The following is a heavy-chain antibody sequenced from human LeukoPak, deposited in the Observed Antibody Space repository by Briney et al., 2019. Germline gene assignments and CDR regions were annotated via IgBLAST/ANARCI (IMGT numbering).Heavy chain of an antibody. V-gene: IGHV4-4*07. D-gene: IGHD1-7*01. CDR2: IYSSGST. Sequence: SETLSLTCTVSGGSISSYYWSWIRQPAGKGLEWIGRIYSSGSTNYNPSLKSRVTMSVDRSKNQFSLKLSSVTAADTAVYYCARTPFGTTNFDYWGQGTLVTVSS. J-gene: IGHJ4*02. CDR3: ARTPFGTTNFDY. CDR1: GGSISSYY.